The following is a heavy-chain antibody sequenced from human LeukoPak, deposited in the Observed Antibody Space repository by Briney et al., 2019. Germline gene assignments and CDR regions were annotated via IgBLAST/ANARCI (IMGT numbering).Heavy chain of an antibody. V-gene: IGHV3-21*01. CDR3: AREITVTNTGY. Sequence: GGSLRLSCAASGFNFSTYTMHWVRQAPGKGLEWLSSISSSYRYIYYADSVKGRFTTSRDNARKSMYLQMNSLRAEDTAVYYCAREITVTNTGYWGPGTLVTVSS. D-gene: IGHD4-17*01. J-gene: IGHJ4*02. CDR2: ISSSYRYI. CDR1: GFNFSTYT.